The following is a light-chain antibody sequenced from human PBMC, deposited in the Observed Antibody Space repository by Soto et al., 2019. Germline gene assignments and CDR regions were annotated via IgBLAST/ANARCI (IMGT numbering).Light chain of an antibody. CDR3: QQRSNWLLT. J-gene: IGKJ5*01. CDR1: QSVNNY. CDR2: DAS. V-gene: IGKV3-11*01. Sequence: EIVLTQSPATLSLSPGERATLSCRASQSVNNYISWFQQKPGQSPRLLIFDASNRATGIPARFSGSGSGTDFTLTISSLEPEDFAVYYCQQRSNWLLTFG.